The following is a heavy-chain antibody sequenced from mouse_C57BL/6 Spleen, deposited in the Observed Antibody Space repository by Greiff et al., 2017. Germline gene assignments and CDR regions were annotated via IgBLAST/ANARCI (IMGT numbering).Heavy chain of an antibody. CDR1: GYTFTSYW. CDR3: ASHGSSLYWYFDV. CDR2: IDPNSGGT. V-gene: IGHV1-72*01. Sequence: VQLQQPGAELVKPGASVKLSCKASGYTFTSYWMHWVKQRPGRGLEWIGRIDPNSGGTKYNEKFKSKATLTVDKPSSTAYMQLSRLTSEDSAVYYCASHGSSLYWYFDVWGTGTTVTVSS. J-gene: IGHJ1*03. D-gene: IGHD1-1*01.